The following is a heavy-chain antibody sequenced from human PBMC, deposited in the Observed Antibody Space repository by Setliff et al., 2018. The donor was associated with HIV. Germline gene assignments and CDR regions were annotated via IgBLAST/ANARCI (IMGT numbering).Heavy chain of an antibody. Sequence: SGPTLVNPPQTLTLTCTFSGLSLSTSGVGVGWIRQSPGKALEWLAFIYWNNNKHYSTSLKTRLTVTKDTSKNRVVFTMTNMGPVDTATYYCAYSGRQLRGPYFDFWGQGTPVTVSS. V-gene: IGHV2-5*01. CDR1: GLSLSTSGVG. CDR2: IYWNNNK. J-gene: IGHJ4*02. D-gene: IGHD1-1*01. CDR3: AYSGRQLRGPYFDF.